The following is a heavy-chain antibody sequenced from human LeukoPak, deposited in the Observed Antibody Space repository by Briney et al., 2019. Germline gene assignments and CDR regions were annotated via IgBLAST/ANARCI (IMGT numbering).Heavy chain of an antibody. D-gene: IGHD5-24*01. J-gene: IGHJ3*02. V-gene: IGHV5-51*01. CDR1: GYSFSNEW. Sequence: GESLKISCKASGYSFSNEWIGWVRQVPGKGLEWMGIIYPGGSDTRYSPSLQGQVTISADKSINTAFLQWSSLGASDTAIYFCARQRPGYINDAFDIWGQGTRVTVSS. CDR3: ARQRPGYINDAFDI. CDR2: IYPGGSDT.